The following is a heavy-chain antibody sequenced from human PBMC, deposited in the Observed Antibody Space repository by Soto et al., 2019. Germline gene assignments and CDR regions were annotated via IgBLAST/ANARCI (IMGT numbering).Heavy chain of an antibody. V-gene: IGHV3-23*01. CDR1: GFIFSNYA. CDR2: ISGSGADT. D-gene: IGHD2-15*01. Sequence: GGSLRLSCAPSGFIFSNYAMSWVRQARGKGLEWVSAISGSGADTYYTESVKGRFTISRDNFKNTLYLQMNSLGAEDTAVYYCAKDTGRGGGSVFDYWGQGTLVTVSS. CDR3: AKDTGRGGGSVFDY. J-gene: IGHJ4*02.